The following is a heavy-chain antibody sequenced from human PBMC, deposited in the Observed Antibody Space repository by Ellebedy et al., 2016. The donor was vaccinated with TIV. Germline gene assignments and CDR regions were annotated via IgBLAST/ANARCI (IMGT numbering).Heavy chain of an antibody. V-gene: IGHV1-8*01. CDR2: MNPNSGNT. Sequence: ASVKVSXXASGYTFTNYDFNWVRQATGQGLEWMGWMNPNSGNTGYAQKFQGRVTMTRNTSISTAYMDLRSLRSDDTAVYYCAKVGDGYYFDYWGQGTLVTVSS. D-gene: IGHD1-26*01. CDR1: GYTFTNYD. CDR3: AKVGDGYYFDY. J-gene: IGHJ4*02.